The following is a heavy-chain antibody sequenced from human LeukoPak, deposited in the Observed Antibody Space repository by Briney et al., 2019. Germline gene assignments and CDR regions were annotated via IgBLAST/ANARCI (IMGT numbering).Heavy chain of an antibody. J-gene: IGHJ5*02. V-gene: IGHV1-18*01. D-gene: IGHD2-2*02. Sequence: GASVKVSCKASGYTFTSYGISWVRQAPGQGLEWMGWISAYNGNTNYPQRFQGRVTLTRDTSTSTVYMELSSLRSEDTAIYYCAKETPNTGWFDPWGQGTLVTVSS. CDR1: GYTFTSYG. CDR2: ISAYNGNT. CDR3: AKETPNTGWFDP.